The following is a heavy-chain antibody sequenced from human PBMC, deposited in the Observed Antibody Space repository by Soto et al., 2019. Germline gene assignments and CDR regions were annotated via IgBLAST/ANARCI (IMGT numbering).Heavy chain of an antibody. Sequence: QVQLVESGGGVVQPGRSLRLSCAASGFTFSSYGMHWVRQAPGKGLEWVAVIWYDGSNKYYADSVKGRFTISRDNSKNTLYLQMNSLRAEDTAVYYCARAGGYCSSTSCYFFDYWGQGTLVTVSS. CDR2: IWYDGSNK. D-gene: IGHD2-2*01. CDR3: ARAGGYCSSTSCYFFDY. J-gene: IGHJ4*02. CDR1: GFTFSSYG. V-gene: IGHV3-33*01.